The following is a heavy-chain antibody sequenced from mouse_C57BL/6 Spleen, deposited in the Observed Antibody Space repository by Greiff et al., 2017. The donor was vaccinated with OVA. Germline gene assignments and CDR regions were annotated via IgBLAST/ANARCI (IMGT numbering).Heavy chain of an antibody. CDR1: GYAFTNYL. D-gene: IGHD2-2*01. CDR3: ARWGYEAFAY. Sequence: VHLVESGAELVRPGTSVKVSCKASGYAFTNYLIEWVKQRPGQGLEWIGVINPGSGGTNYNEKFKGKATLTADKSSSTAYMQLSSLTSEDSAVYFCARWGYEAFAYWGQGTLVTVSA. J-gene: IGHJ3*01. CDR2: INPGSGGT. V-gene: IGHV1-54*01.